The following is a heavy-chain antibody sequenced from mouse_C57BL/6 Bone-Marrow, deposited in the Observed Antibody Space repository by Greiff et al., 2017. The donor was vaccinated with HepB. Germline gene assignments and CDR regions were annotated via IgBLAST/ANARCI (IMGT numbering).Heavy chain of an antibody. Sequence: EVKVEESGEGLVKPGGSLKLSCAASGFTFSSYAMSWVRQTPEKRLEWVAYISSGGDYIYYADTVKGRFTISRDNARNTLYLQMSSLKSEDTAMYYCTINSAYFDYWGQGTTLTVSS. J-gene: IGHJ2*01. CDR1: GFTFSSYA. CDR2: ISSGGDYI. V-gene: IGHV5-9-1*02. D-gene: IGHD2-12*01. CDR3: TINSAYFDY.